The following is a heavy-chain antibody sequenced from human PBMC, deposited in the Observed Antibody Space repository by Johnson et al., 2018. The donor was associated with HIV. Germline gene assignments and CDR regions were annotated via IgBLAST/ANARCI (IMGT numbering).Heavy chain of an antibody. V-gene: IGHV3-30*04. CDR2: ITYDGSNN. Sequence: QVLLVESGGGVVQPGRSLRLSCAASGFTFSRYSMHWVRQAQGKGLEWAAVITYDGSNNYYAESVNGRFTIPRNTAKNSLYLQMNSLRAEDTAWYSCARKENWPSPGAFDIWGQWIMVTVSS. D-gene: IGHD1-1*01. CDR3: ARKENWPSPGAFDI. CDR1: GFTFSRYS. J-gene: IGHJ3*02.